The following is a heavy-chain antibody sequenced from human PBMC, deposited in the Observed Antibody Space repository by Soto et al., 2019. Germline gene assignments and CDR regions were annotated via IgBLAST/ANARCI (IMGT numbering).Heavy chain of an antibody. J-gene: IGHJ4*02. CDR1: GGTFSSYA. CDR3: ARAVAGSDY. CDR2: INPSGGTT. Sequence: ASVKVSCKASGGTFSSYAISWVRQAPGQGLEWMGGINPSGGTTSYAQKFQGRVTMTRDTSTSTVYMELSSLRSDDTAVYYCARAVAGSDYWGQGTLVTVSS. V-gene: IGHV1-46*01. D-gene: IGHD6-19*01.